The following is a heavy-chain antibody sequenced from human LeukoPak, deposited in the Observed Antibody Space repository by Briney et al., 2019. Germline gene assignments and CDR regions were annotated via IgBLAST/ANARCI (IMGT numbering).Heavy chain of an antibody. J-gene: IGHJ3*02. Sequence: SVKVSCKASGGTFSSYAISWVRQAPGQGLEWMGRIIPILGIANYAQKFQGRVTITADKSTSTAYMELSSLRSEDTAVYYCARDLGYSGYATVRGYAFDIWGQGTMVTVSS. CDR3: ARDLGYSGYATVRGYAFDI. CDR2: IIPILGIA. CDR1: GGTFSSYA. D-gene: IGHD5-12*01. V-gene: IGHV1-69*04.